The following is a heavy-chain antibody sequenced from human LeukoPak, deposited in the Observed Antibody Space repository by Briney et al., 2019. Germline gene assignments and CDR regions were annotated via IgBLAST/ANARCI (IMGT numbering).Heavy chain of an antibody. J-gene: IGHJ4*02. CDR1: GGTFSSYA. D-gene: IGHD2-8*01. V-gene: IGHV1-69*04. Sequence: SVKVSCKASGGTFSSYAISWVRQAPGQGLEWMGRIIPILGIANYAQKFQGRVTITADKSTSTAYMELSSLRSEDTAVYYCASLDCTNGVCYTSGVDYWGQGTWSPSPQ. CDR2: IIPILGIA. CDR3: ASLDCTNGVCYTSGVDY.